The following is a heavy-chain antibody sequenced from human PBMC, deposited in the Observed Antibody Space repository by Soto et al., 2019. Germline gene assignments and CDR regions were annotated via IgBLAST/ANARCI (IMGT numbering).Heavy chain of an antibody. CDR3: ARESLVGATLTPGFDR. J-gene: IGHJ5*02. D-gene: IGHD1-26*01. V-gene: IGHV1-69*13. Sequence: PVQVSCKAPGGTFSSYDISWVRQAPPQGLGWMGGSIPLFGTANYAQKFQGRVTITADESTSTAYMELSSLRSEDTAAYYCARESLVGATLTPGFDRWGQGSMVTVAS. CDR2: SIPLFGTA. CDR1: GGTFSSYD.